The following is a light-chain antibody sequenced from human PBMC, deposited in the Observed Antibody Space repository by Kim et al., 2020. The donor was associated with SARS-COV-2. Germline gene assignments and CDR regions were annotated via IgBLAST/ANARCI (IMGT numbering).Light chain of an antibody. V-gene: IGKV3-15*01. J-gene: IGKJ2*01. CDR1: QRFGTN. CDR2: GAS. Sequence: SPGERALLSYRASQRFGTNLAGYHQKPGQAPRLLIYGASTRATGVPARISGSASGSDFTLTISTLQSGDFGIYYCQQYNNWFPYSFGQGTKLEI. CDR3: QQYNNWFPYS.